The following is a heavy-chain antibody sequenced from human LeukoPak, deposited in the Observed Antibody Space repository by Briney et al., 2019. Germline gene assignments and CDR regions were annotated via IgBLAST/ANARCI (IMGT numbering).Heavy chain of an antibody. CDR3: ARWGDVDTAMVTGVGWYFDL. D-gene: IGHD5-18*01. J-gene: IGHJ2*01. Sequence: GGSLRLSCAASGFTFSSYAMHWVRQAPGKGLEWVAVISYDGSNKYYADSVKGRFTISRDNSKNTLYLQMNSLRAEDTAVYYCARWGDVDTAMVTGVGWYFDLWGRGTLVTVSS. CDR1: GFTFSSYA. V-gene: IGHV3-30-3*01. CDR2: ISYDGSNK.